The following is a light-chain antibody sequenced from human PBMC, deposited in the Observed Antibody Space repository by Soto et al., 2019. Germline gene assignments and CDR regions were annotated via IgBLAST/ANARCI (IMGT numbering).Light chain of an antibody. Sequence: EIVLTQSPGTLSLSPGERATLSCRASQSVSSSSYLAWYPQKPGQAPRLLIDGASSRATGIPDRFSGSGSATAFTLTISRLEPEDFAVYYCRQYGSSPSYTFGQGTKLEIK. V-gene: IGKV3-20*01. J-gene: IGKJ2*01. CDR1: QSVSSSSY. CDR2: GAS. CDR3: RQYGSSPSYT.